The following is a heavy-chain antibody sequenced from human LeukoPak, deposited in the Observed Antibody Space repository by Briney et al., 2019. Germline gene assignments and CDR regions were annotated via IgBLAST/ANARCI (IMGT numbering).Heavy chain of an antibody. CDR3: AKDRLYSYGHLY. Sequence: GGSLRLSCAASGFTFSSYGMHWVRQAPGKGLEWVAFIRYDGSNKYYADSVKGRFTISRDNSKNTLYLQMNSLRAEDTAVYYCAKDRLYSYGHLYWGQGTLVTVSS. V-gene: IGHV3-30*02. D-gene: IGHD5-18*01. CDR1: GFTFSSYG. CDR2: IRYDGSNK. J-gene: IGHJ4*02.